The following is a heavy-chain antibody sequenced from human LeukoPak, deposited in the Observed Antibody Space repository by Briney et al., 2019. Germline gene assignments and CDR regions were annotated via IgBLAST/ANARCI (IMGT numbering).Heavy chain of an antibody. CDR1: GFTFSDYY. J-gene: IGHJ6*02. CDR2: ISSSGSTI. V-gene: IGHV3-11*01. D-gene: IGHD5-24*01. CDR3: ARELSRDGYGEGGAYYYYGMDV. Sequence: GGSLRLSCAASGFTFSDYYMSWIRQAPGKGLEWVSYISSSGSTIYYADSVKGRFTISRDNAKNSPYLQMNSLRAEDTAVYYCARELSRDGYGEGGAYYYYGMDVWGQGTTVTVSS.